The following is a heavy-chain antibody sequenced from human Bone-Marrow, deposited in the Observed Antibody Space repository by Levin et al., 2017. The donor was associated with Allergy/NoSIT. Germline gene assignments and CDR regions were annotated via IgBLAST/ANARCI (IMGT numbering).Heavy chain of an antibody. D-gene: IGHD3-3*01. CDR2: ISGGGADT. CDR3: AKAVTDFWSGYYTPTDY. V-gene: IGHV3-23*01. CDR1: GFTFSSYA. Sequence: GGSLRLSCAASGFTFSSYAMSWVRQAPGKGLEWVSAISGGGADTFYADSVKGRFATSRDNSKNTLYLQMSSLRAEDTAVYFCAKAVTDFWSGYYTPTDYWGQGTLVTVSS. J-gene: IGHJ4*02.